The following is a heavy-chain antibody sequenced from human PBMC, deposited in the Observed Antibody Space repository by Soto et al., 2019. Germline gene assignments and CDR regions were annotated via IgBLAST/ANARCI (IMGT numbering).Heavy chain of an antibody. Sequence: SETLSLTCAVYGGSFSGYYWSLIRQPPGKGLEWIGEINHSGSTNYNPSLKSRVTISVDTSKNQFSLKLSSVTAADTAVYYCARGRGVDIVATIGFPYYYYGMEVWGEGTTVTVS. CDR1: GGSFSGYY. V-gene: IGHV4-34*01. D-gene: IGHD5-12*01. J-gene: IGHJ6*02. CDR3: ARGRGVDIVATIGFPYYYYGMEV. CDR2: INHSGST.